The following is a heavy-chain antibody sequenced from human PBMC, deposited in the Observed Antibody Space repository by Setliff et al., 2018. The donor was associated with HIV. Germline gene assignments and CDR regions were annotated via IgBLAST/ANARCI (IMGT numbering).Heavy chain of an antibody. J-gene: IGHJ3*02. D-gene: IGHD3-10*01. V-gene: IGHV1-69*06. CDR3: ATRPPGVHGFSI. CDR2: IIPVVDAP. Sequence: SVKVSCKASGGTFSSYGITWVRQAPGQGLEWVGGIIPVVDAPIYAQRFQGRVVITADKSTGTAYMQLSSLKFEDTAVYYCATRPPGVHGFSIWGQGTMVTVSS. CDR1: GGTFSSYG.